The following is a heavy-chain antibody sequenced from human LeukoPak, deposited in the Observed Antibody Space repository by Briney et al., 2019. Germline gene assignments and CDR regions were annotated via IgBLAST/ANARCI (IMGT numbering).Heavy chain of an antibody. J-gene: IGHJ4*02. CDR1: GGSFSGYY. CDR3: ARGGGSVGGGY. Sequence: SETLSLTCAVDGGSFSGYYWSWIRQPPGKGLEWMGEINHSGSTNYNPSLKSRVTISVDTSKNQFSLKLSSVTAADTAVYYCARGGGSVGGGYWGQGTLVTVSS. CDR2: INHSGST. V-gene: IGHV4-34*01. D-gene: IGHD3-16*01.